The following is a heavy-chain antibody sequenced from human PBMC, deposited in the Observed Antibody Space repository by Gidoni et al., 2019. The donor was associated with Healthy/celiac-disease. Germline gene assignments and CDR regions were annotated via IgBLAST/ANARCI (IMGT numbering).Heavy chain of an antibody. D-gene: IGHD2-8*01. CDR1: GFTFSNAW. J-gene: IGHJ4*02. CDR3: TTRGVVLMVYAISAANDY. Sequence: EVQLVESGGGLVKPGGSLRLSCADSGFTFSNAWMSWVRQAPGKGLEWVGRIKSKTDGGTTDYAAPVKGRFTISRDDSKNTLYLQMNSLKTEDTAVYYCTTRGVVLMVYAISAANDYWGQGTLVTVSS. V-gene: IGHV3-15*01. CDR2: IKSKTDGGTT.